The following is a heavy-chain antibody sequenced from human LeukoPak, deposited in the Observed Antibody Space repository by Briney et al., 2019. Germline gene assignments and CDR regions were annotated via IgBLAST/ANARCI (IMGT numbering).Heavy chain of an antibody. CDR2: IKYDGSEK. J-gene: IGHJ4*02. D-gene: IGHD6-13*01. CDR1: GFTLSSYW. CDR3: ARDMAPAGLFFDY. V-gene: IGHV3-7*01. Sequence: GGSLRLSCAASGFTLSSYWMSWVRQAPGKGLEWVANIKYDGSEKDYVDSVKGRSTISRDNAKNSLCLQMNSLRAEDTAVYYCARDMAPAGLFFDYWGQGTLVTVSS.